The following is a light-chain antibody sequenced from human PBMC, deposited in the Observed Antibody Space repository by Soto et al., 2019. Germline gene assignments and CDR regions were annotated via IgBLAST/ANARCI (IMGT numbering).Light chain of an antibody. J-gene: IGLJ3*02. CDR1: SSNIGSNT. CDR2: SNN. CDR3: AAWDDSLSGWV. Sequence: QSVLTQPPSASGTPGQRVTISCSGSSSNIGSNTVNWYQQLPGTAPKLLIYSNNQRPSGVPDRFSGSKSGTSASLAISGLPSEDEADYYCAAWDDSLSGWVFGGGTKVTVL. V-gene: IGLV1-44*01.